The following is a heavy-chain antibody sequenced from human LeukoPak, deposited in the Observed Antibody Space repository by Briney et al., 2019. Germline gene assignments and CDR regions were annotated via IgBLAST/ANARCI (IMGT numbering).Heavy chain of an antibody. D-gene: IGHD4-11*01. CDR3: ARVDTTTVTGVYYYHGMDV. J-gene: IGHJ6*02. V-gene: IGHV5-10-1*01. CDR1: GYSFTSYW. CDR2: IDPSDSYT. Sequence: HGESLKISCKGSGYSFTSYWISWVRQMPGKGLEWMGRIDPSDSYTNYSPSFQGHVTIPADKSISTAYLQWSSLKASDTAMYYCARVDTTTVTGVYYYHGMDVWGQGTTVTVSS.